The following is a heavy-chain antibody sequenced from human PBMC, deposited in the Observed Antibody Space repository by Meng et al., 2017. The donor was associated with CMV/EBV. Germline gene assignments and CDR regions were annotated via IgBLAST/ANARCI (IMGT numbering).Heavy chain of an antibody. D-gene: IGHD5-24*01. CDR1: GYTFTGYY. J-gene: IGHJ4*02. CDR3: ARVQVRGEMATPAGY. Sequence: QVRRGRSWAEVKKPGASVKVSCKASGYTFTGYYMHWVRQAPGQGLEWMGWINPNSGGTNYAQKFQGRVTMTRDTSISTAYMELSRLRSDDTALYYCARVQVRGEMATPAGYWGQGTLVTVS. V-gene: IGHV1-2*02. CDR2: INPNSGGT.